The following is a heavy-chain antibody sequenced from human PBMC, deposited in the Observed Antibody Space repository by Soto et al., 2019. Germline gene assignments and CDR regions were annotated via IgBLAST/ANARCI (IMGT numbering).Heavy chain of an antibody. V-gene: IGHV4-4*02. CDR1: GGSISSSNW. Sequence: SETLSLTCAVSGGSISSSNWWSWVRQPPGKGLEWIGEIYHSGSTNYNPSLKSRVTISVDNSKNQFSLKLSSVTAAGTAVYYCARWVARYYYGMDVWGQGTTVTVSS. J-gene: IGHJ6*02. CDR3: ARWVARYYYGMDV. CDR2: IYHSGST. D-gene: IGHD2-15*01.